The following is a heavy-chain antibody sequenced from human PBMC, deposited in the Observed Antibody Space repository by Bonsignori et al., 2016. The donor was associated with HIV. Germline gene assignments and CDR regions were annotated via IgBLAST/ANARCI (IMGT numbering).Heavy chain of an antibody. Sequence: VRQMPGKGLEWVTFIRSKTYGGTTEYATSIKGRFTISRDDSKSIAYLQMNSLKTEDTGVYFCTRGYDFWSGSKDAFDIWGQGTMVTVSS. CDR3: TRGYDFWSGSKDAFDI. D-gene: IGHD3-3*01. CDR2: IRSKTYGGTT. J-gene: IGHJ3*02. V-gene: IGHV3-49*02.